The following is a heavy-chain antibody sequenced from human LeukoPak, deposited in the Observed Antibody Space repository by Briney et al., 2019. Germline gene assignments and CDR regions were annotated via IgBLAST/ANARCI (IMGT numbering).Heavy chain of an antibody. J-gene: IGHJ4*02. Sequence: GGSLRLSCAASGLTVCFKCMSWVRQAPGKGLEWVSIIYSGGSLYYADSVKGRFTVSRDTSKNTLYLQMNSLRAEDTAVYYCATRPDGNDVPYFDYWGQGTLVTVSS. D-gene: IGHD5-12*01. CDR2: IYSGGSL. V-gene: IGHV3-66*01. CDR3: ATRPDGNDVPYFDY. CDR1: GLTVCFKC.